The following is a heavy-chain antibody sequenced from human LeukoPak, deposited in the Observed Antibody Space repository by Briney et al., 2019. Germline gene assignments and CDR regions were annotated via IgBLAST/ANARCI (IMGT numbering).Heavy chain of an antibody. CDR1: GFSFDSYA. Sequence: GGSLRLSCAASGFSFDSYAVHWVRQAPGKGLQWVAVISHDGSTKYYADSVKGRFSISRDNSNNTLYLQMSSLRPEDTALYYCARERWMQSFDSWGQGTLVTVSS. J-gene: IGHJ4*02. CDR3: ARERWMQSFDS. D-gene: IGHD2-2*03. CDR2: ISHDGSTK. V-gene: IGHV3-30*15.